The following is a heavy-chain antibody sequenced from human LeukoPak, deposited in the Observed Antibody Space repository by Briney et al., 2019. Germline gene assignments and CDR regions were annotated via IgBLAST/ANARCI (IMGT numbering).Heavy chain of an antibody. CDR2: INHSGST. CDR1: GGSFSGYY. Sequence: SETLSLTCAVYGGSFSGYYWSWIRQPPGKGLEWIGEINHSGSTNYNPSLKSRVTISVDTSKNQFSLKLSSVTAADTAVYYCAITNGYNLVDYWAREPWSPSPQ. D-gene: IGHD2-8*01. CDR3: AITNGYNLVDY. J-gene: IGHJ4*02. V-gene: IGHV4-34*01.